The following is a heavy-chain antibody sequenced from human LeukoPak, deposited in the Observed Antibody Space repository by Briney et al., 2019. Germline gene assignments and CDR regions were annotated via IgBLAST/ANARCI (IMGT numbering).Heavy chain of an antibody. CDR2: MNPNSGNT. CDR1: GYTFTSYD. CDR3: ARVPRNSWEVDY. V-gene: IGHV1-8*01. Sequence: ASVKVSCKASGYTFTSYDINWVRQATGQGLEWVGWMNPNSGNTGYAQKFQGRVTMTRNTSISTAYMELSSLRSEDTAVYYCARVPRNSWEVDYWGQGTLVTVSS. D-gene: IGHD6-13*01. J-gene: IGHJ4*02.